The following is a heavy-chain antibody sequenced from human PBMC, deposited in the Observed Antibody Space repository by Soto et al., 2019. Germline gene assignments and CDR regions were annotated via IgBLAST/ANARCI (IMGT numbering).Heavy chain of an antibody. CDR2: IHYSGSA. CDR3: ARGAGTVTAGGVAFDS. Sequence: PSETLSLTCTVSGGSITNYYWTWIRQAPGKGLEWIGDIHYSGSANNNPSLKSRLTISVDKSRNQFSLNLKSVTAADTAVYFCARGAGTVTAGGVAFDSWRQGILVSVSS. D-gene: IGHD6-19*01. V-gene: IGHV4-59*01. CDR1: GGSITNYY. J-gene: IGHJ5*01.